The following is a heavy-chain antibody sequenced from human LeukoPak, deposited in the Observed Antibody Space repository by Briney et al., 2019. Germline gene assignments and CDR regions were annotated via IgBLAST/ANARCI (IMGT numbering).Heavy chain of an antibody. CDR2: ISYDGRDK. D-gene: IGHD1-26*01. CDR1: GFNFYDYH. J-gene: IGHJ5*02. Sequence: PGRSLRLSCAASGFNFYDYHMHWVRQAPGKGLEWVAIISYDGRDKFYADSVQGRFTISRDNSKNTLYLQMNSLRAEDTAVYYCAKDYEPLVGVHRWGDWFDPWGQGTLVTVSS. CDR3: AKDYEPLVGVHRWGDWFDP. V-gene: IGHV3-30*18.